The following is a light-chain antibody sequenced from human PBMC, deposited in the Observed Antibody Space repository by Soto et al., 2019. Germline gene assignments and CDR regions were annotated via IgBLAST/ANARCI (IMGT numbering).Light chain of an antibody. Sequence: EIVLTQSPGTLSLSPGERATLSCRAIQSVSSSYLAWYQQKPGQAPRLLIYGASSRATGIPDRFSGSGSGTEFTLTISSLQSEDFAVYYCQQYNNWPPLTFGQGTRLEI. J-gene: IGKJ5*01. CDR2: GAS. CDR1: QSVSSSY. CDR3: QQYNNWPPLT. V-gene: IGKV3-20*01.